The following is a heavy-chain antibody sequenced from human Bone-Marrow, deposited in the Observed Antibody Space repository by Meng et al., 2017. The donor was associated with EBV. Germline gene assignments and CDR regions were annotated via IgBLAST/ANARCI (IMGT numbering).Heavy chain of an antibody. CDR1: GYTFTSYY. J-gene: IGHJ4*02. Sequence: VHVVQSGAVVKKPGVSVKVCCKASGYTFTSYYMHWVRQASGQGLEWMGIINPSGGSTSYAQKFQGRVTMTRDTSTSTVYMELSSLRSEDTAVYYCARSAVAAPYYFDYWGQGTLVTVSS. D-gene: IGHD6-19*01. CDR3: ARSAVAAPYYFDY. CDR2: INPSGGST. V-gene: IGHV1-46*01.